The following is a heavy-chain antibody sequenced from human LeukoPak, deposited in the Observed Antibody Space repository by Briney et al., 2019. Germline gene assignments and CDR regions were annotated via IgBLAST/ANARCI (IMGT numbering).Heavy chain of an antibody. CDR1: GFTTHYW. J-gene: IGHJ4*02. CDR3: ARARFDILTGYYPYYFDY. CDR2: IDRDGRVQ. Sequence: GGSLRLSCTASGFTTHYWLNWVRQSPGKGLEWVANIDRDGRVQHYVDSVEGRFTISRDSAKNSLALQMHSLRAEDTAVYYCARARFDILTGYYPYYFDYWGQGTLVTVSS. V-gene: IGHV3-7*01. D-gene: IGHD3-9*01.